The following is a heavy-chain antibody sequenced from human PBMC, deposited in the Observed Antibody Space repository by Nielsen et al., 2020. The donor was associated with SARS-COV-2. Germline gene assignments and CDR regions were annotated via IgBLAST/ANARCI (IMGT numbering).Heavy chain of an antibody. D-gene: IGHD2-2*01. CDR3: ARGGDIVVVPAAIIDY. CDR2: ISYDGSNK. CDR1: GFTFSSYG. J-gene: IGHJ4*02. Sequence: GGSLRLSCAASGFTFSSYGMHWVRQAPGKGLEWVAVISYDGSNKYYADSVKGRFTISRDNSKNTLYLQMNSLRAEDTAVYYCARGGDIVVVPAAIIDYWGQGTLVTVSS. V-gene: IGHV3-30*03.